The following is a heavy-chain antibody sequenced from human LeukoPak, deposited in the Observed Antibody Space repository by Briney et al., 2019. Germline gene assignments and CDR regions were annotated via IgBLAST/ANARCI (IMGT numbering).Heavy chain of an antibody. D-gene: IGHD6-13*01. V-gene: IGHV4-34*01. J-gene: IGHJ5*02. CDR2: INHSGST. Sequence: SETLSLTCAVYDGSFSGYYWSWIRQPPGKGLEWIGEINHSGSTNYNPSLKSRVTISVDTSKNQFSLKLSSVTAADTAVYYCARVVKYSSSWLNWFDPWGQGTLVTVSS. CDR3: ARVVKYSSSWLNWFDP. CDR1: DGSFSGYY.